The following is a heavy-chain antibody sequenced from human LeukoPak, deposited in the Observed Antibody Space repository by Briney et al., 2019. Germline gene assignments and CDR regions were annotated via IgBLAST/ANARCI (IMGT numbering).Heavy chain of an antibody. CDR3: ARDAGGPSDY. J-gene: IGHJ4*02. CDR1: GFVLISYT. Sequence: PGGSLRLSCAATGFVLISYTMKGVRQAPGKGPDWVSYITSRSTYIDYAVSVKGRFTISRDNAKNPLYLEMNSLTAEDTAVYYCARDAGGPSDYWGQGTLVTVSS. V-gene: IGHV3-21*01. CDR2: ITSRSTYI. D-gene: IGHD3-10*01.